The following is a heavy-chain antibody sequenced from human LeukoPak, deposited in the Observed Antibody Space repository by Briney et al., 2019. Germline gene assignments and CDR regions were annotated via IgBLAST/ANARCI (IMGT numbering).Heavy chain of an antibody. J-gene: IGHJ6*02. CDR1: GFTFSSYS. D-gene: IGHD3-3*01. CDR3: ARDPGGNEYYDFWSGYYTTYYYYGMDV. V-gene: IGHV3-21*01. Sequence: GGSLRLSCAASGFTFSSYSMNWVRQAPGKGLEWVSSISSSSSYIYYADSVKGRFTISRDNAKNSLYLQMNSLRAEDTAVYYCARDPGGNEYYDFWSGYYTTYYYYGMDVWGQGTTVTVSS. CDR2: ISSSSSYI.